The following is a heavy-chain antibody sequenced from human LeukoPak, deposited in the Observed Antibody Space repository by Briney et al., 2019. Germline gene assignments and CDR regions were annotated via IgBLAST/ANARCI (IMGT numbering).Heavy chain of an antibody. CDR2: ISGSGGST. CDR1: GFTFSSYA. V-gene: IGHV3-23*01. Sequence: GGSLRLSCAASGFTFSSYAMSWVRQAPGKGLEWVSAISGSGGSTYYADSVKGRFTISRDNSKNTLYLQMNSLRAEDTAVYYCAKDVRYCSGGSCYSHYYYYYMDVWGKGTTVTVSS. J-gene: IGHJ6*03. D-gene: IGHD2-15*01. CDR3: AKDVRYCSGGSCYSHYYYYYMDV.